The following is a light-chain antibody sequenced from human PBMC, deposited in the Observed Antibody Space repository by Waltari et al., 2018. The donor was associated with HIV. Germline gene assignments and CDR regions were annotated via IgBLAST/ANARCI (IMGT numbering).Light chain of an antibody. CDR3: QQYYSTPGT. J-gene: IGKJ1*01. CDR2: WAS. V-gene: IGKV4-1*01. Sequence: DIVMTQYPDSLAVSLGERATIHCKSSPSVLYSSNNKNYLAWYQQKPGQPPKLLIYWASTRESGVPDRFSGSGSGTDFTLTISSLQAEDVAVYYCQQYYSTPGTFGQGTKVEIK. CDR1: PSVLYSSNNKNY.